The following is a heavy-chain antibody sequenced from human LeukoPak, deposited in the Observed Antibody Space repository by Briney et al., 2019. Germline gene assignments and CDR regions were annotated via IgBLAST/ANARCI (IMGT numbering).Heavy chain of an antibody. CDR2: ISSSGAYI. J-gene: IGHJ4*02. Sequence: GGSQRLCCAASGFTFSSYSMNWFHQAPGPALELFSSISSSGAYIYYADSVKGRFIISRDNGKNSLYLQMNSLRGEDTAVFFFEKKTAYDILSGKNFGQYYFDYWGQGTLVTVSS. CDR1: GFTFSSYS. D-gene: IGHD3-9*01. CDR3: EKKTAYDILSGKNFGQYYFDY. V-gene: IGHV3-21*01.